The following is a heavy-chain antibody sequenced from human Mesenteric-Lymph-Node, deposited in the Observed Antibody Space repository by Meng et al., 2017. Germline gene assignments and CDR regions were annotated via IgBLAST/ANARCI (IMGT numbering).Heavy chain of an antibody. V-gene: IGHV4-39*07. CDR1: GDSISSNTYY. J-gene: IGHJ4*02. Sequence: QLQLQEAGPGLVKPSETLSLTCTVSGDSISSNTYYWGWIRQPPGKGPEWIGSTYYSGSTNYNPSLKSRVTISLDTSKNQFSLRLSSVTAADTAVYYCATDQYNKSWYKYWGQGTLVTVSS. D-gene: IGHD1-1*01. CDR3: ATDQYNKSWYKY. CDR2: TYYSGST.